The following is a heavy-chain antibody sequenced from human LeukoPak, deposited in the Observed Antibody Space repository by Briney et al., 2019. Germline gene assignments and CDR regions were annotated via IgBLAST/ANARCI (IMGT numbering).Heavy chain of an antibody. CDR2: IIPILGIA. D-gene: IGHD1-26*01. J-gene: IGHJ5*02. V-gene: IGHV1-69*04. CDR3: ARGEIVGDWFDP. Sequence: SVKVSCKASGGTFSSYAISWVRQAPGQGLERMGRIIPILGIANYAQKFQGRVTITADKSTSTAYMELSSLRSEDTAVYYCARGEIVGDWFDPWGQGTLVTVSS. CDR1: GGTFSSYA.